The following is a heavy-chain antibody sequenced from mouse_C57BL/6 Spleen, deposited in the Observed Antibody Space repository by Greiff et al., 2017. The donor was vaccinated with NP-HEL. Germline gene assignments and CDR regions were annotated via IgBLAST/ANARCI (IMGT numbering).Heavy chain of an antibody. D-gene: IGHD2-4*01. CDR2: IYPGNSDT. Sequence: EVQLQQSGTVLARPGASVKMSCKTSGYTFTSYWMHWVKQRPGQGLEWIGAIYPGNSDTSYNQKFKGKAKLTAVTSASTAYMELSSLTNEDSAVYYCTIYYDYDGAMDYWGQGTSVTVSS. CDR3: TIYYDYDGAMDY. V-gene: IGHV1-5*01. J-gene: IGHJ4*01. CDR1: GYTFTSYW.